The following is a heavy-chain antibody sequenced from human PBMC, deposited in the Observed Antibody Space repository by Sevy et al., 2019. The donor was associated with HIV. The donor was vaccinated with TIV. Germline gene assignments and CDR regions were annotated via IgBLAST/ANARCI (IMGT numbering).Heavy chain of an antibody. CDR1: GFTFSSYG. J-gene: IGHJ5*02. CDR2: ISYDGSNK. Sequence: GESLKISCAASGFTFSSYGMHWVRQAPGKGLEWVAVISYDGSNKYYADSVKGRFTISRDNSKNTLYLQMNSLRAEDTAVYYCAKDRQDSSDDSNWFDPWGQGTLVTVSS. D-gene: IGHD6-19*01. CDR3: AKDRQDSSDDSNWFDP. V-gene: IGHV3-30*18.